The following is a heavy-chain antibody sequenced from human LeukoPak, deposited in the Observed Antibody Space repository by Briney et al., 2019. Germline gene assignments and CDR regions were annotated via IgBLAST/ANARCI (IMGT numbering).Heavy chain of an antibody. D-gene: IGHD6-25*01. J-gene: IGHJ5*02. CDR2: ISSSSSTI. CDR3: ARQQRLVIGWFDP. V-gene: IGHV3-48*01. CDR1: GFTFSSYS. Sequence: GGSLRLSCAASGFTFSSYSMNWVRQAPGKGLEWVSYISSSSSTIYYADSVKGRFTISRDNAKNSLYLQMNSLRAEDTAAYYCARQQRLVIGWFDPWGQGTLVTVSS.